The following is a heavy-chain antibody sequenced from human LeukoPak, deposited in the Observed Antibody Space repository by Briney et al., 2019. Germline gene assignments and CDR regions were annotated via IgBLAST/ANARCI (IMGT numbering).Heavy chain of an antibody. CDR3: ARGGSSTILNYFDY. Sequence: GGSLRLSCAASGFTFSTYAVNWVRQAPGKGLEWVSTISGSGDSTYYADSVKGRFTISRDNAKNSLYLQMNSLRAEDTAVYYCARGGSSTILNYFDYWGQGTLVTVSS. V-gene: IGHV3-23*01. CDR1: GFTFSTYA. CDR2: ISGSGDST. D-gene: IGHD2-2*01. J-gene: IGHJ4*02.